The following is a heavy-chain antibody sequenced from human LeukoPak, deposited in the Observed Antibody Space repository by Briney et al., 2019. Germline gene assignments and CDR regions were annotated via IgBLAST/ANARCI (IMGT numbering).Heavy chain of an antibody. Sequence: SETLSRTCTVSDGSISDYYWTWIRQPAGKGLEWIGRIYISGSSNYNPSLKSRVAMSIDTSKKQFSLKLNSVSAADTAVYYCARDRDGMDVWGQGTTVTVSS. J-gene: IGHJ6*02. CDR2: IYISGSS. CDR1: DGSISDYY. V-gene: IGHV4-4*07. CDR3: ARDRDGMDV.